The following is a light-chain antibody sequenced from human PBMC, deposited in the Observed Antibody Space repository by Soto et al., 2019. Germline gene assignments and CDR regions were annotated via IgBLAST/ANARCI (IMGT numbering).Light chain of an antibody. J-gene: IGKJ1*01. CDR1: QSVSSN. V-gene: IGKV3-15*01. CDR2: GAS. Sequence: EIVMTQCPATLSVSPGERATLSCRASQSVSSNLAWYQQKPGQAPRLLIYGASTRATGIPARFSGSGSGTEFTLTISSLQSEDFAVYYCQQYNNWPREFGQGTKVEIK. CDR3: QQYNNWPRE.